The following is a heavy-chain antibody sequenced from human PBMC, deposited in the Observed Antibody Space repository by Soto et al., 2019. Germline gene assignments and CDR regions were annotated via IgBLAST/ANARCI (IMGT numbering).Heavy chain of an antibody. CDR1: GGSISSYY. J-gene: IGHJ3*02. CDR3: ARGLVGATHYDAFDI. Sequence: SETLSLTCTVSGGSISSYYWSWIRQPPGKGLEWIGYIYYSGSTNYNPSLKSRVTISVDTSKNQFSLKLSSVTAADTAVYYCARGLVGATHYDAFDIWGQGTMVTV. V-gene: IGHV4-59*01. CDR2: IYYSGST. D-gene: IGHD1-26*01.